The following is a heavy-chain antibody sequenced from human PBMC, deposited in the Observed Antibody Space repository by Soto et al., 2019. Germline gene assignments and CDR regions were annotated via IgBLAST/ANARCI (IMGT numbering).Heavy chain of an antibody. CDR3: ARGGYVVPAAKYYFDY. J-gene: IGHJ4*02. V-gene: IGHV4-34*01. CDR2: INHSGST. Sequence: QVQLQQWGAGLLKPSETLSLTCAVYGGSFSGYYWSWIRQPPGKGLEWIGEINHSGSTNYNPSLKSRVTISVDTSKHQFSLKLSSVTAADTAVYYCARGGYVVPAAKYYFDYWGQGTLVTVSS. CDR1: GGSFSGYY. D-gene: IGHD2-2*01.